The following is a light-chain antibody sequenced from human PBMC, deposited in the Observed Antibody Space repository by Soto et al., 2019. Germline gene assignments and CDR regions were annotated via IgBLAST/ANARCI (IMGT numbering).Light chain of an antibody. CDR2: GAS. V-gene: IGKV3-15*01. J-gene: IGKJ1*01. CDR1: QSVGTH. CDR3: QQYNNWPRT. Sequence: EIVMTQSPATLSVCPGERATLSCRASQSVGTHLAWYQQKPGQAPRLLLYGASTRATGIPARFSGSGSGTEFTLTISSLQSEDFAVYCCQQYNNWPRTFGQGTKVEIK.